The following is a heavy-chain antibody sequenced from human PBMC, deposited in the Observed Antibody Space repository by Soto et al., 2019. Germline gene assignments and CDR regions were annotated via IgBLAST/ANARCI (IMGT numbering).Heavy chain of an antibody. D-gene: IGHD3-10*01. V-gene: IGHV4-39*07. CDR1: DDSINSDKYY. Sequence: SQTLSLTCSVSDDSINSDKYYWGWIRQPPGKGLEWIGSIYYRGSTYYNPSLQTRVTISLDKSKNQFSLKLSSVTAADTAVYYCARDSEGYYGSGSYYSASYYYYGMDVCGQGTTVTVSS. CDR2: IYYRGST. CDR3: ARDSEGYYGSGSYYSASYYYYGMDV. J-gene: IGHJ6*02.